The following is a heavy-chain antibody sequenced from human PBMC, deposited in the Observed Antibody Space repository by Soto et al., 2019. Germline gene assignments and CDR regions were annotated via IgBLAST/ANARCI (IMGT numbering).Heavy chain of an antibody. J-gene: IGHJ4*02. Sequence: PGGSLRLSCAASGFTFSSYAMHWVRQAPGKGLEWVAVISYDGSNKYYADSVKGRFTISRDNSKNTLYLQMNSLRAEDTAVYYCARDYVTRRARGPFDYWGQGTLVTVSS. D-gene: IGHD3-10*01. V-gene: IGHV3-30-3*01. CDR2: ISYDGSNK. CDR3: ARDYVTRRARGPFDY. CDR1: GFTFSSYA.